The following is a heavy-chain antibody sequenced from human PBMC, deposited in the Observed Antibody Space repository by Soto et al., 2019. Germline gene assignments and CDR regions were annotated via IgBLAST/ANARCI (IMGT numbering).Heavy chain of an antibody. CDR1: GGSISSGGYY. CDR2: SYYSGST. CDR3: SGPKKYYFDY. D-gene: IGHD1-26*01. V-gene: IGHV4-31*03. J-gene: IGHJ4*02. Sequence: QVQLQESGPGLVKPSQTLSLTCTVSGGSISSGGYYWSWIRQHPGKGLEWIGYSYYSGSTYYNPSLRGRVTISVDTSKNQFSLKLSSVTAADTAVYYCSGPKKYYFDYWGQGTLVTVSS.